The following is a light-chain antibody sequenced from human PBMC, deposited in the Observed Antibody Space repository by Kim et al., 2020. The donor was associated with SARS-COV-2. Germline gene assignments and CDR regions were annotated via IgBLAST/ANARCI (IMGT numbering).Light chain of an antibody. CDR3: QQYKNWSPIT. V-gene: IGKV3D-15*01. CDR2: GAS. CDR1: KDISNN. Sequence: CPRGRARLDRGACKDISNNLGWGQQEAGQAPRLLIYGASTRATGIPGRFSGSGSGTEFTLTISGLQSEDLAVYYCQQYKNWSPITFGQGTRLEIK. J-gene: IGKJ5*01.